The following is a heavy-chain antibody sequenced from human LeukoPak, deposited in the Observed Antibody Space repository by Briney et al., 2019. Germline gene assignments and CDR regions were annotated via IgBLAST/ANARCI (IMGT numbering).Heavy chain of an antibody. CDR2: ISHSGSI. V-gene: IGHV4-4*02. CDR3: ARLSSDLSHFDY. D-gene: IGHD3-16*02. Sequence: SETLSLTCVVSGGSICSSKWWSWVRQAPGKGLEWIGEISHSGSINYNPSFASRVTISVDKSKNQFSLSLTSVTAADTAMYYCARLSSDLSHFDYWGQGTLASVSS. CDR1: GGSICSSKW. J-gene: IGHJ4*02.